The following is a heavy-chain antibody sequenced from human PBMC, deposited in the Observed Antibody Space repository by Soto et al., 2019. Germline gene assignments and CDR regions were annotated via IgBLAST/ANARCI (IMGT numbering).Heavy chain of an antibody. CDR2: IYHSVST. CDR1: GGSISSGGYS. J-gene: IGHJ4*02. CDR3: ARVPDY. Sequence: QLQLLESGSGLVKPSQTLSLTCAVSGGSISSGGYSWSWIRQPPGKGLEYIGYIYHSVSTYYNPSLKSRVTISVDRSKNQFSLRLSSVTAADTAVYYGARVPDYWGQGTLVTVSS. V-gene: IGHV4-30-2*01.